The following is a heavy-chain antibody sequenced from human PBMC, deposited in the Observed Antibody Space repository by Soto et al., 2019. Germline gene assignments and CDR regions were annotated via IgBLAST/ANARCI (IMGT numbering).Heavy chain of an antibody. CDR2: IYPGDADT. CDR3: ARHISNFRYYYSAMDV. Sequence: GESLKISWNGAGYTFTCYGISWVRQLPWKGLEWIGIIYPGDADTRYSPSFQGHVTITVDKSTSTAYLQWNTLKATDTAMYYSARHISNFRYYYSAMDVWGQGTPVTVSS. V-gene: IGHV5-51*01. D-gene: IGHD4-4*01. CDR1: GYTFTCYG. J-gene: IGHJ6*02.